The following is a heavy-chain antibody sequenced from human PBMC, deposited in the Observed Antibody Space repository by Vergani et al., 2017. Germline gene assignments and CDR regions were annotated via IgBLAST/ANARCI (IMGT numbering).Heavy chain of an antibody. J-gene: IGHJ4*02. CDR1: GGSISSGGYY. V-gene: IGHV4-31*03. CDR2: IYYSGST. CDR3: ARGPRWYSSGWSYFDY. Sequence: QVQLQESGPGLVKPSQTLSLTCTVSGGSISSGGYYWSWIRQHPGKGLGWIGYIYYSGSTYYNPSLKSRVTISVDTSKNQFSLKLSAVTAADTAVYYCARGPRWYSSGWSYFDYWGQGTLVTVSS. D-gene: IGHD6-19*01.